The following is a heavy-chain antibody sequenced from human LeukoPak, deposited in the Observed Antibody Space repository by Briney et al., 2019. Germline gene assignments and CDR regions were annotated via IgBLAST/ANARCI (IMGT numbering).Heavy chain of an antibody. CDR2: INHSGST. J-gene: IGHJ6*02. CDR1: GGSFSGYY. D-gene: IGHD2-8*01. CDR3: ARRGCTNGVCGKRYYYYGMDV. V-gene: IGHV4-34*01. Sequence: PSETLSLTCAVYGGSFSGYYWSWIRQPPGKGLEWIGEINHSGSTNYNPSLKSRVTISVDTSKNQFSLKLSSVTAADTAVYYCARRGCTNGVCGKRYYYYGMDVWGQGTTVTVSS.